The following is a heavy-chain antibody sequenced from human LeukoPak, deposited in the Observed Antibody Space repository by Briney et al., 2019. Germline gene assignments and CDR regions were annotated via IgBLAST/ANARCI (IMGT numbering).Heavy chain of an antibody. J-gene: IGHJ3*02. Sequence: GGSLRLSCAASGFTFSSYWMSWVRQAPGKGLEWVANIKQDGSEKYYVDSVKGRFTISRDNAKKSLYLQVNSLRAEDTAVYYCARVYCSSASCYLGVRALDIWGQGTMVTVSS. CDR2: IKQDGSEK. D-gene: IGHD2-2*01. V-gene: IGHV3-7*01. CDR1: GFTFSSYW. CDR3: ARVYCSSASCYLGVRALDI.